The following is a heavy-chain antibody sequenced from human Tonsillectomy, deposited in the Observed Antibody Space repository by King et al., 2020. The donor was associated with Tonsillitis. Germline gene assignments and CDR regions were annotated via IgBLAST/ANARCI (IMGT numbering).Heavy chain of an antibody. D-gene: IGHD3-22*01. V-gene: IGHV3-15*01. Sequence: VQLVESGGGLVKPGGSLRLSCAASGFTFSNAWMSWVRQAPGKGLEWVGRIKSKTDGGTTDYAAPVKGRFTISRDDSKNTLYLQMNSLKTEDTAVYYCTASYYYASSGYLVTESFKHWGQGTLVTVSS. J-gene: IGHJ1*01. CDR1: GFTFSNAW. CDR2: IKSKTDGGTT. CDR3: TASYYYASSGYLVTESFKH.